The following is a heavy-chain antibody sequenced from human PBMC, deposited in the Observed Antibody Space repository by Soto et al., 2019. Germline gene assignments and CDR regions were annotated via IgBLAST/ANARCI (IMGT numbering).Heavy chain of an antibody. J-gene: IGHJ6*02. Sequence: EVQLLESGGGLVQPGGSLRLSCAASGFTFSSYAMSWVRQAPGKGLEWVSAISGSGGSTYYADSVKGRFTISRDNSKNKLCLQMNHLRAEDTAVYYCAKVVLGGEKRVDRCYYYYGMDVWGQGTTVTVSS. CDR2: ISGSGGST. V-gene: IGHV3-23*01. CDR1: GFTFSSYA. CDR3: AKVVLGGEKRVDRCYYYYGMDV. D-gene: IGHD2-21*01.